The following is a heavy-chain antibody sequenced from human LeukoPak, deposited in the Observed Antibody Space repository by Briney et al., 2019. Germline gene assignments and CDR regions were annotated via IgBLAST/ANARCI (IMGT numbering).Heavy chain of an antibody. V-gene: IGHV3-23*01. D-gene: IGHD3-22*01. J-gene: IGHJ4*02. CDR3: AKAYDSSGYYRLRTNHYFDY. Sequence: GGSLRLSCAASGFTFSSYAMSWVRQAPGKGLEWVSAISGSGGSTYYADSVKGRFTISRDNSKNKLYLQMNSLRAEDTAVYYCAKAYDSSGYYRLRTNHYFDYWGQGTLVTVSS. CDR2: ISGSGGST. CDR1: GFTFSSYA.